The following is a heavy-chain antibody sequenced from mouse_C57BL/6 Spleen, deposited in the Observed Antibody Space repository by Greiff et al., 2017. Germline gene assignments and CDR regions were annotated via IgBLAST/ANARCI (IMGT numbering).Heavy chain of an antibody. CDR1: GFSLTSYG. J-gene: IGHJ1*03. Sequence: VKLMESGPGLVAPSQSLSITCTVSGFSLTSYGVHWVRQPPGQGLEWLVVIWSDGSTTYNSALKSRLSISKDNSKSQVFLKMNSLQTDDTAMYYCARHKGGYSNWYFDVWGTGTTVTVSS. CDR2: IWSDGST. V-gene: IGHV2-6-1*01. CDR3: ARHKGGYSNWYFDV. D-gene: IGHD2-5*01.